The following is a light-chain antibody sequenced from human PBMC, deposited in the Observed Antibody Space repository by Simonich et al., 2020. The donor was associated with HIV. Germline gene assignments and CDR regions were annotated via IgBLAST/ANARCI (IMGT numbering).Light chain of an antibody. CDR3: QQLNSYPT. J-gene: IGKJ4*01. V-gene: IGKV1-9*01. CDR1: QGISSF. Sequence: DIQLTQSPSFLSASVGDRVTVPCRASQGISSFLSWYQKKPGKTPKLLIYAASTLQSGVPSRFSGSGSGTEFTLTLSSLQPEDFATDYCQQLNSYPTFGGGTKVEIK. CDR2: AAS.